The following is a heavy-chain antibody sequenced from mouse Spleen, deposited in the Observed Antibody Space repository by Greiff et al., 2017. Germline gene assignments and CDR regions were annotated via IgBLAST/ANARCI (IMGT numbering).Heavy chain of an antibody. V-gene: IGHV5-9-2*01. D-gene: IGHD1-1*01. J-gene: IGHJ3*01. CDR3: ARRGYGSPWFAY. Sequence: EVQLVESGGGLVKPGGSLKLSCAASGFTFSSYGMSWVRQTPEKRLEWVATISGGGSYTYYPDSVKGRFTISRDNAKNNLYLQMSSLRSEDTALYYCARRGYGSPWFAYWGQGTLVTVSA. CDR1: GFTFSSYG. CDR2: ISGGGSYT.